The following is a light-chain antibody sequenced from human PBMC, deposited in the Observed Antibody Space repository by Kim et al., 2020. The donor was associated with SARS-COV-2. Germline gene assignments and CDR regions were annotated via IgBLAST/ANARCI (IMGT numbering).Light chain of an antibody. CDR1: QSVRSD. Sequence: EIVMTQSPATLSVSPGERATLSCRASQSVRSDLAWYQQKPGQAPRLLIYDASTRATGIPARFSGSGSGTEFTLTISSLQSEDFAVYYCQQYNNWPPWTFGQGTKVDIK. CDR2: DAS. J-gene: IGKJ1*01. CDR3: QQYNNWPPWT. V-gene: IGKV3-15*01.